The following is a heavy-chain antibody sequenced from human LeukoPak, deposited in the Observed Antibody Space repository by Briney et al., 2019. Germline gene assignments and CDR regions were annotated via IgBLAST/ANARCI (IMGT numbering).Heavy chain of an antibody. CDR2: IYHSGST. V-gene: IGHV4-30-2*01. CDR3: ARGFIAIDYYDSSGYYPWYFDY. Sequence: NPSETLSLTCAVSGGSISSGGYSWSWIRQPPGKGLEWIGYIYHSGSTYYNPSLKSRVTISVDRSKNQFSLKLSSVTAADTAVYYCARGFIAIDYYDSSGYYPWYFDYWGQGTLVTVSS. J-gene: IGHJ4*02. D-gene: IGHD3-22*01. CDR1: GGSISSGGYS.